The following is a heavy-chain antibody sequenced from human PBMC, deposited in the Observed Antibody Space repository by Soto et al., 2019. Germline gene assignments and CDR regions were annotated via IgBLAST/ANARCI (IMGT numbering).Heavy chain of an antibody. CDR2: ISYDGSNK. CDR3: AKDQRYYDSSGYPANFLGGMDV. Sequence: QVQLVESGGGVVQPGRSLRLSCAASGFTFSSYGMHWVRQAPGKGLEWVAVISYDGSNKYYADSVKGRFTISRDNSKNTLYLQMNSLRAEDTAVYYCAKDQRYYDSSGYPANFLGGMDVWGQGTTVTVSS. D-gene: IGHD3-22*01. V-gene: IGHV3-30*18. J-gene: IGHJ6*02. CDR1: GFTFSSYG.